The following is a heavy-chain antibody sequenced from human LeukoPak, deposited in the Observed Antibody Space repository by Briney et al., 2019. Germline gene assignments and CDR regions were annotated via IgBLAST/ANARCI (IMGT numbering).Heavy chain of an antibody. CDR2: ISSSGSTI. CDR3: AREELPGYFDY. J-gene: IGHJ4*01. Sequence: GGSLRLSCAASGFTFSSYGMSWVRQAPGKGLEWVSYISSSGSTIYYADSVKGRFTISRDNAKNSLYLQMNSLRAEDTAVYYCAREELPGYFDYWGQGTLVTVSS. V-gene: IGHV3-48*04. CDR1: GFTFSSYG. D-gene: IGHD1-26*01.